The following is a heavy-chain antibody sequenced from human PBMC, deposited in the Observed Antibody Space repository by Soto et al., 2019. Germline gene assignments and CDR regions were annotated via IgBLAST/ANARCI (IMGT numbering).Heavy chain of an antibody. Sequence: SETLSLTCAVSGYSISSGYYWGWIRQPPGKGLVWIGSIYHSGGTYYNPSLKSRVTISVDTSKNQFSLKLSSVTAADTAVYYCARDSCIAVAGTGQHFDYWGQGTLVTVSS. D-gene: IGHD6-19*01. V-gene: IGHV4-38-2*02. J-gene: IGHJ4*02. CDR2: IYHSGGT. CDR3: ARDSCIAVAGTGQHFDY. CDR1: GYSISSGYY.